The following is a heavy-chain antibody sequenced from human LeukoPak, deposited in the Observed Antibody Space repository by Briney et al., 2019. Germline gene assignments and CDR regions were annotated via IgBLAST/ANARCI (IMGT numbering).Heavy chain of an antibody. CDR2: ISSSSSYI. CDR1: GFTFSSYS. CDR3: ARGGGFYYYDSSGPDAFDI. Sequence: GGSLRLSCAASGFTFSSYSMNWVRQAPGKGLECVSSISSSSSYIYYADSVKGRFTISRDNAKNSLYLQMNSLRAEDTAVYYCARGGGFYYYDSSGPDAFDIWGQGTMVTVSS. D-gene: IGHD3-22*01. V-gene: IGHV3-21*01. J-gene: IGHJ3*02.